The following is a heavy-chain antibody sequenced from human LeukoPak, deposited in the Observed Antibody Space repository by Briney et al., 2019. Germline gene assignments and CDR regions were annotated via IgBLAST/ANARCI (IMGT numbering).Heavy chain of an antibody. D-gene: IGHD2-15*01. CDR1: GGSISNNNYY. J-gene: IGHJ4*02. CDR2: IYYSGRT. CDR3: ARSSSLGYCSGGSRYRKHFDY. V-gene: IGHV4-39*01. Sequence: PSETLSLTYTVSGGSISNNNYYWGWIRQPPGKGLEWIGSIYYSGRTYNNPSLESRITISVDTSKNQFSLKLSSVIATDTAVYYCARSSSLGYCSGGSRYRKHFDYWGLGTLVTVSS.